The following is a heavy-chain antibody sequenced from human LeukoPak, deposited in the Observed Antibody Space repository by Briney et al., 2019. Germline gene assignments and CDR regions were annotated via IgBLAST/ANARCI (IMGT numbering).Heavy chain of an antibody. CDR1: GFTFSSYA. CDR2: MSGSGGSI. CDR3: AKDPVNWGQDSGTFDI. V-gene: IGHV3-23*01. J-gene: IGHJ3*02. D-gene: IGHD3-16*01. Sequence: GGSLRLSCAASGFTFSSYAMSRVRQAPGKGLEWVSTMSGSGGSIYYTDSVKGRFTISRDNSKSTLYLQMNTLRAEDTAVYYCAKDPVNWGQDSGTFDIWGQGTMVTVSS.